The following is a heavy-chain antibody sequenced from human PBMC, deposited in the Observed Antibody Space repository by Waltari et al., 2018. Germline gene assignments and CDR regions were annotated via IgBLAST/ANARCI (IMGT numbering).Heavy chain of an antibody. Sequence: VQLVQSGGEVKAPGSSVKVSCRASGGYFRGYGVSGVRQAPGQGLEWMGVIIPMFGIPDFSQKFQDRLTITADESTNTVYMELSSLTSEDTAIYYCARHELGISQYYYNMYVWGQGTTVTISS. CDR2: IIPMFGIP. CDR3: ARHELGISQYYYNMYV. CDR1: GGYFRGYG. V-gene: IGHV1-69*12. D-gene: IGHD7-27*01. J-gene: IGHJ6*03.